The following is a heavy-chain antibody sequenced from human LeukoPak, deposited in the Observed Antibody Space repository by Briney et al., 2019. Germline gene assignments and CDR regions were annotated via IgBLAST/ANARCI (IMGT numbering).Heavy chain of an antibody. J-gene: IGHJ2*01. CDR1: GFTFSSYA. CDR3: VKGAGAVTTDWDFDL. V-gene: IGHV3-64D*06. D-gene: IGHD4-17*01. Sequence: GGSLRLSCSASGFTFSSYAMHWVRQAPGKGLEWVSAIGPNGDNTYYADSVKGRFTISRDKSKHTLYLQMSSLRAEETAMSDCVKGAGAVTTDWDFDLWGRGTLVTVSS. CDR2: IGPNGDNT.